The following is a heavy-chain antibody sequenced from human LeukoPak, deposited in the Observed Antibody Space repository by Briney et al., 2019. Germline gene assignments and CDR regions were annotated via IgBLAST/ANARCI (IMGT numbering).Heavy chain of an antibody. V-gene: IGHV4-31*03. CDR1: GGSISSGGYY. CDR2: IYYSGST. D-gene: IGHD6-13*01. CDR3: AREVDSSRWSDDAFDI. J-gene: IGHJ3*02. Sequence: SETLSLTCTVSGGSISSGGYYWSWIRQHPGKGLEWIGYIYYSGSTYYNPSLKSRVTISVDRSKNQFSLKLSSVTAADTAVYYCAREVDSSRWSDDAFDIWGQGTMVTVSS.